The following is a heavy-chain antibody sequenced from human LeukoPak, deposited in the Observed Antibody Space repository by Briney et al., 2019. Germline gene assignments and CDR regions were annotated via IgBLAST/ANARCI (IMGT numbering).Heavy chain of an antibody. CDR2: IYHSGST. Sequence: PSETLSLTCAVYGGSFSGYYWSWIRQPPGKGLEWIGEIYHSGSTNYNPSLESRVTISVDKSKNQFSLKLSSVTAADTAVYYCARAYPQYTSGRELLDYWGQGTLVTVSS. CDR3: ARAYPQYTSGRELLDY. CDR1: GGSFSGYY. D-gene: IGHD6-19*01. V-gene: IGHV4-34*01. J-gene: IGHJ4*02.